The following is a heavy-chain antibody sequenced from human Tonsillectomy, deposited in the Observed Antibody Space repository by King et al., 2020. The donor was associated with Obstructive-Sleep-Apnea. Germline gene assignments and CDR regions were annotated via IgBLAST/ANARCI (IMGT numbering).Heavy chain of an antibody. CDR2: VTRNSANI. CDR3: GKDRKGDLAT. D-gene: IGHD2-21*02. V-gene: IGHV3-9*01. J-gene: IGHJ5*02. Sequence: VQLVESGGGLVQPGGSLRLSCVGSGFPFQTYDLHWIRQTPGKGLEWVSGVTRNSANIGYADAVKGRFSIFRDDAKNSLYLQMNSLSTEDTALYYCGKDRKGDLATWGQGTQVTVSS. CDR1: GFPFQTYD.